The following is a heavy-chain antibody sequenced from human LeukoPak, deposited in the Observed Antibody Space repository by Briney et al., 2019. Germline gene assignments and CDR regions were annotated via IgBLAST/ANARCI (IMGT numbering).Heavy chain of an antibody. Sequence: GGSLRLSCAASGFTFSSYSMNWVRQAQGQGLEWVSSISSDSNYIFYADSVQGRFTISRDNAENSLFLQMNSLRAEDTAVYYCASRYCTSTNCYAYDIWGQGTMVTVSS. D-gene: IGHD2-2*01. CDR1: GFTFSSYS. J-gene: IGHJ3*02. V-gene: IGHV3-21*01. CDR3: ASRYCTSTNCYAYDI. CDR2: ISSDSNYI.